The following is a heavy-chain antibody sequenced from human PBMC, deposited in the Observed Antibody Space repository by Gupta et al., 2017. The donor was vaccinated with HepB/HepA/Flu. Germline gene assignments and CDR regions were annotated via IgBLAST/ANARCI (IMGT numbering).Heavy chain of an antibody. CDR2: IYYSGST. D-gene: IGHD3-10*01. Sequence: QVQLQESGPGLVKPSQTLSLTCTVSGGSISSGDYYWSWIRQPPGKGLEWIGYIYYSGSTYYNPSLKSRVTISVDTSKNQFSLKLSSVTAADTAVYYCARGLWFGELDTLHGPPNYWGQGTLVTVSS. J-gene: IGHJ4*02. V-gene: IGHV4-30-4*01. CDR3: ARGLWFGELDTLHGPPNY. CDR1: GGSISSGDYY.